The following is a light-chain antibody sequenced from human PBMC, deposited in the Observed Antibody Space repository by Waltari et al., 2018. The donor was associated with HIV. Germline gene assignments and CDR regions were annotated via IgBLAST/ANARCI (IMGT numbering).Light chain of an antibody. J-gene: IGLJ2*01. V-gene: IGLV2-14*01. Sequence: QSALTQPASVSGSPGQSISISCTGTSRDAGGYNAVSWYQQQPAKAPKLVILEVSNRPSGVSNRFSGSKSGNRASLTISGLQAEDEAYYYCSSYTSSDTVVFGGGTKVTVL. CDR3: SSYTSSDTVV. CDR1: SRDAGGYNA. CDR2: EVS.